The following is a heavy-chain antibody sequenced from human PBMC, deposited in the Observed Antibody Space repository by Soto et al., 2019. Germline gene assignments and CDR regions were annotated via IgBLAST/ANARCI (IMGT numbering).Heavy chain of an antibody. CDR2: IYYSGGT. J-gene: IGHJ6*03. CDR1: GGSISRGGYY. CDR3: ARKDSGYADYMDV. V-gene: IGHV4-31*03. Sequence: QVQLQESGPGLVKPSQTLSLTCTVSGGSISRGGYYWSWIRQHPGKGLEWIGYIYYSGGTYYNPSLKSRVTISVDTSENQFSLRLSSVTAADMAVYYCARKDSGYADYMDVWGKGTTVTVSS. D-gene: IGHD5-12*01.